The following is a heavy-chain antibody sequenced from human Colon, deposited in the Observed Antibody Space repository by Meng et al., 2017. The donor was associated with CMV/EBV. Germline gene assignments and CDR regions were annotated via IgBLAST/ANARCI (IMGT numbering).Heavy chain of an antibody. V-gene: IGHV4-39*07. CDR3: ARDDLLDIVVVPAAI. D-gene: IGHD2-2*01. J-gene: IGHJ3*02. CDR1: GGSISSSSYY. Sequence: SETLSLTCTVSGGSISSSSYYWGWLRQPPGKGLEWIGSIYYSGSTYYNPSLKSRVTISVDTSKNQFSLKLSSVTAADTAVYYCARDDLLDIVVVPAAIWGQGTMVTVSS. CDR2: IYYSGST.